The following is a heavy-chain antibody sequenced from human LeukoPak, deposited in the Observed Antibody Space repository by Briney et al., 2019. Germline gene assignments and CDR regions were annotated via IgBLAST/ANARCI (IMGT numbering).Heavy chain of an antibody. Sequence: SETLSLTCAVSGGSISSGGYSWSWIRQPPGKGLEWIRYIYHSGSTYYNPSLKSRVTISVDRSKNQFSLKLSSVTAADTAVYYCARAAYDRYGMDVWGQGTTVTVSS. CDR3: ARAAYDRYGMDV. J-gene: IGHJ6*02. V-gene: IGHV4-30-2*01. D-gene: IGHD3-22*01. CDR2: IYHSGST. CDR1: GGSISSGGYS.